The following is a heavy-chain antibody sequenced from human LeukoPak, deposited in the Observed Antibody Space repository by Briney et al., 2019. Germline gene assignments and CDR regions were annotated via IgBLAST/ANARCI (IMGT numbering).Heavy chain of an antibody. D-gene: IGHD3-9*01. CDR2: INAGSGNT. CDR1: GYTFTSYA. J-gene: IGHJ4*02. CDR3: ARGKLRYFDWCDY. Sequence: ASVKVSCKASGYTFTSYAMHWVRQAPGQRLEWMGWINAGSGNTKYSQKFQGRVTITRDTSASTAYMELSSLRSEDTAVYYCARGKLRYFDWCDYWGQGTLVTVSS. V-gene: IGHV1-3*01.